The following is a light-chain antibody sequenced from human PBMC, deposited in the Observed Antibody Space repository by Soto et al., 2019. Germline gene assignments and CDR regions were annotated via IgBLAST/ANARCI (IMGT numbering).Light chain of an antibody. V-gene: IGLV2-14*01. Sequence: SVLAQPASVSGSPGQSITISCTGTSSDVGGYNYVSWYQQHPGKAPKLMIYEVSNRPSGVSNRFSGSKSGNTASLTISGLQAEDEADYYCSSYTSSTFYVFGTGTKATVL. CDR3: SSYTSSTFYV. CDR2: EVS. CDR1: SSDVGGYNY. J-gene: IGLJ1*01.